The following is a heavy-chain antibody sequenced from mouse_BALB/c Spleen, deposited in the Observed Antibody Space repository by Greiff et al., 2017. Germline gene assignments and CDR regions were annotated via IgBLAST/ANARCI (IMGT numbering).Heavy chain of an antibody. J-gene: IGHJ3*01. Sequence: QVQLKESGAELARPGASVKLSCKASGYTFTSYWMQWVKQRPGQGLEWIGAIYPGDGDTRYTQKFKGKATLTADKSSSTAYMQLSSLASEDSAVYYCARAPYGNYPAWFAYWGQGTLVTVSA. CDR1: GYTFTSYW. D-gene: IGHD2-1*01. V-gene: IGHV1-87*01. CDR3: ARAPYGNYPAWFAY. CDR2: IYPGDGDT.